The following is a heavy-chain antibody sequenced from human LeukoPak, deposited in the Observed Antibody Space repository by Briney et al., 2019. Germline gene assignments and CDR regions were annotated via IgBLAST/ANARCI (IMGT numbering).Heavy chain of an antibody. CDR2: IIPIFGTA. D-gene: IGHD5-12*01. J-gene: IGHJ4*02. Sequence: SVKVSCKASGGTFNSYAISWVRQAPGQGLEWMGGIIPIFGTANYAQKVQGRVTITTDESTTTAYMELSSLRSEDTALYHCARGYSGYDWGYYFDYWGQGTLVTVSS. CDR3: ARGYSGYDWGYYFDY. CDR1: GGTFNSYA. V-gene: IGHV1-69*05.